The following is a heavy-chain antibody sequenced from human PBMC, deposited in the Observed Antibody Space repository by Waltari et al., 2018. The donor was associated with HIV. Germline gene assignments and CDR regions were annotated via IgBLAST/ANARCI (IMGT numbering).Heavy chain of an antibody. Sequence: QVQMVESGGGVVQPGRSVRLSCTASGFIFEKYGIHGVRQAPGKGLQCVTVISFDGGNKKYAESVKGRFTISRDNSNNTVYLQMNSLRIDDSGVYYCARGPPVTLDVWGRGTTVTVS. CDR2: ISFDGGNK. CDR1: GFIFEKYG. J-gene: IGHJ6*02. V-gene: IGHV3-30*03. CDR3: ARGPPVTLDV. D-gene: IGHD2-21*02.